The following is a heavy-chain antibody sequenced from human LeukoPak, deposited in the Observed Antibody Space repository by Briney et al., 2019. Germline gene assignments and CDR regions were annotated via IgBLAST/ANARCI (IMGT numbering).Heavy chain of an antibody. Sequence: GASVKVSCKASGYTFTSYYMHWVRQAPGQGLEWMGIINPSGGSTSYAQKFQGRVTMTRDTSTSTVYMELSSLRSEDTAVYYCARDTFRVDTAMAYDYWGQGTLVTVSS. CDR3: ARDTFRVDTAMAYDY. D-gene: IGHD5-18*01. CDR2: INPSGGST. V-gene: IGHV1-46*01. J-gene: IGHJ4*02. CDR1: GYTFTSYY.